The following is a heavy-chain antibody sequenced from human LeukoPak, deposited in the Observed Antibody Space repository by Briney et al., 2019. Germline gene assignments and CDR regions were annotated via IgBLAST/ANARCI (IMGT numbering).Heavy chain of an antibody. CDR3: ARDGYCSSTSCFKPFDY. V-gene: IGHV3-21*01. CDR2: ISSCSSYI. CDR1: GFTFSSYS. J-gene: IGHJ4*02. D-gene: IGHD2-2*03. Sequence: GGSRRLSCAASGFTFSSYSMNWVRQAPGKGLEWVSSISSCSSYIYYADSVKGRFTISRDNAKNSLYLQMNSLRAEDTAVYYCARDGYCSSTSCFKPFDYWGQGTLVTVSS.